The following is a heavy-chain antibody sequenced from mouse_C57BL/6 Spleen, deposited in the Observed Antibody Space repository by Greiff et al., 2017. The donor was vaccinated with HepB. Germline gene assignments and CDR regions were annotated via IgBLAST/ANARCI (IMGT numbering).Heavy chain of an antibody. J-gene: IGHJ1*03. CDR2: IHPNSGST. CDR3: APITTVVAEYFDV. D-gene: IGHD1-1*01. CDR1: GYTFTSYW. V-gene: IGHV1-64*01. Sequence: QVQLQQSGAELVKPGASVKLSCKASGYTFTSYWMHWVKQRPGQGLEWIGMIHPNSGSTNYNEKFKSKATLTVDKSSSTAYMQLSSLTSEDSAVYSCAPITTVVAEYFDVWGTGTTVTVSS.